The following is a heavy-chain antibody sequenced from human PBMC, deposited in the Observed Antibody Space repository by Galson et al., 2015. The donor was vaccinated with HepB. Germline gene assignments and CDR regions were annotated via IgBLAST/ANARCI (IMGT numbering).Heavy chain of an antibody. J-gene: IGHJ3*02. CDR2: TYYRSKWYN. D-gene: IGHD3-3*01. CDR3: ARELYYDFWSGTPYAFDI. Sequence: CAISGDSVSSNSAAWNWIRQSPSRGLEWLGRTYYRSKWYNDYAVSVKSRITINPDTSKNQFSLRLNSVTPEDTAVYYCARELYYDFWSGTPYAFDIWGQGTMVTVSS. CDR1: GDSVSSNSAA. V-gene: IGHV6-1*01.